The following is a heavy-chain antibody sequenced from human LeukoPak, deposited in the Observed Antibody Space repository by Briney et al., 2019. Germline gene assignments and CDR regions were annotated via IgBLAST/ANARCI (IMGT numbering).Heavy chain of an antibody. CDR2: IIPIFGTA. J-gene: IGHJ4*02. D-gene: IGHD6-19*01. Sequence: SVKVSCKASGGTFSSYAISWVRQAPGQGLEWMGGIIPIFGTANYAQKFQGRVAITADESTSTAYMELSSLRSEDTAVYYCARGLYRSSVAGPGGYWGQGTLVTVSS. CDR3: ARGLYRSSVAGPGGY. CDR1: GGTFSSYA. V-gene: IGHV1-69*13.